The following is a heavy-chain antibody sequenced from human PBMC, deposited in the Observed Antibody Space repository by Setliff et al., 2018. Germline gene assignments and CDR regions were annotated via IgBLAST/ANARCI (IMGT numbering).Heavy chain of an antibody. D-gene: IGHD3-10*01. Sequence: SETLSLTCAVYGGSFSGYYWSWIRQPPGKGLEWIGSIYYSGSTYYNPPLKSRVTISVDTSKNLFSLKLSSVTAADTAVYYCARELYYYGSGSWTFDPWGQGTLVTVSS. CDR2: IYYSGST. J-gene: IGHJ5*02. CDR3: ARELYYYGSGSWTFDP. V-gene: IGHV4-34*09. CDR1: GGSFSGYY.